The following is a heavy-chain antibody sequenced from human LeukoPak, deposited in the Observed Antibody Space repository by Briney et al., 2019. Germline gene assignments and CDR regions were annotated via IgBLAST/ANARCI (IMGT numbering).Heavy chain of an antibody. Sequence: SETLSLTCTVSGGSVSSGSYYWSWIRQPPGKGLEWIGYIYYSGSTNYNPSLKSRVTISVDKSKNQFSLKLSSVTAADAAVYYCARVDGYYDSSGYLWARPPARHNDAFDIWGQGTMVTVSS. V-gene: IGHV4-61*01. J-gene: IGHJ3*02. CDR2: IYYSGST. CDR1: GGSVSSGSYY. D-gene: IGHD3-22*01. CDR3: ARVDGYYDSSGYLWARPPARHNDAFDI.